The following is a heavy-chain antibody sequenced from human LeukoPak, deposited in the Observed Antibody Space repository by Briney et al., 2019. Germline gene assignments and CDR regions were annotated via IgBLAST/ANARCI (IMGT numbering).Heavy chain of an antibody. CDR1: GYNLNTYW. D-gene: IGHD3-10*01. CDR3: ARQETGSVGSY. V-gene: IGHV5-51*01. CDR2: IYPGDSDT. J-gene: IGHJ4*02. Sequence: GESLKISCKGSGYNLNTYWIGWVRQMPGKGLEWMGIIYPGDSDTRYSPSFQGQVTISADKSISTAYLQWSSLKASDTAMYYCARQETGSVGSYWGQGTLVTVSS.